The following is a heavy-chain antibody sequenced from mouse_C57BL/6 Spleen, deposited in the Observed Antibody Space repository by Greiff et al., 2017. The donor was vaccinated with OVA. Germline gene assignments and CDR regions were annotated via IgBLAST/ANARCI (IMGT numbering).Heavy chain of an antibody. V-gene: IGHV5-17*01. CDR3: ARDGYYVPFAY. Sequence: EVKLEESGGGLVKPGGSLKLSCAASGFTFSDYGMHWVRQAPEKGLEWVAYISSGSSTIYYADTVKGRFTISRDNAKNTLFLQMTSLRSEDTAMYYCARDGYYVPFAYWGQGTLVTVSA. D-gene: IGHD2-3*01. J-gene: IGHJ3*01. CDR1: GFTFSDYG. CDR2: ISSGSSTI.